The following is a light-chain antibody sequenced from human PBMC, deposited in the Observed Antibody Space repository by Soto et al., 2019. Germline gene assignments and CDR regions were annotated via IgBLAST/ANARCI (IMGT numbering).Light chain of an antibody. CDR2: GAS. CDR1: QTIRKS. CDR3: QQSYSTPWT. J-gene: IGKJ1*01. V-gene: IGKV1-39*01. Sequence: DIQMTQSPSSLSASIGDRVTITCRASQTIRKSLNWYQQKAETAPKLLIFGASSLQSGVPSRFSASGSGTEFTLTINSLQPEDVATYHCQQSYSTPWTFGQGTKVEI.